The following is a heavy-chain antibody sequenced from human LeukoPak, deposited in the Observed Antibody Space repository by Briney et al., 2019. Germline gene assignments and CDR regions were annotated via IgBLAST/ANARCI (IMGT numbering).Heavy chain of an antibody. CDR2: IYYSGST. J-gene: IGHJ6*03. Sequence: SETLSLTCTVSGGSISSYYWSWIRQHPGKGLEWIGYIYYSGSTNYNPSLKSRVTISVDTSKNQFSLKLGSVTAADTHVYYCARTHDFWSDYYYMHVWGKGTTVTVSS. V-gene: IGHV4-59*01. CDR1: GGSISSYY. CDR3: ARTHDFWSDYYYMHV. D-gene: IGHD3-3*01.